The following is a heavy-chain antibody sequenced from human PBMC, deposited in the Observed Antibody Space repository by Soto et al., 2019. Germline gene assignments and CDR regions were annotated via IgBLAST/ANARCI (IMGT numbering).Heavy chain of an antibody. CDR1: GGSISSGDYY. D-gene: IGHD5-12*01. Sequence: QVQLQESGPGLVKPSQTLSLTCTVSGGSISSGDYYWSWIRQPPGKGLEWIGYIYYSGSTYYNPSPKSRXXIXVXKSTNQFSLELSSVTAADTAVYYCASDQVATSNLAYWGQGTLVTVSS. V-gene: IGHV4-30-4*01. J-gene: IGHJ4*02. CDR3: ASDQVATSNLAY. CDR2: IYYSGST.